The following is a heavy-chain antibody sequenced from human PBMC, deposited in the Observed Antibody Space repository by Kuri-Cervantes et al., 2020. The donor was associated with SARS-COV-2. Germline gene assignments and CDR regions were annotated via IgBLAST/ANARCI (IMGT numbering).Heavy chain of an antibody. CDR2: INHSGST. CDR3: ARGRVLLWFGELFHDYYYGMDV. Sequence: SETLSLTCTVSGGSISSYYWSWIRQPPGKGLEWIGEINHSGSTNYNPSLKSRVTISVDTSKNQFSLKLSSVTAADTAVYYCARGRVLLWFGELFHDYYYGMDVWGQGTTVTVSS. J-gene: IGHJ6*02. CDR1: GGSISSYY. D-gene: IGHD3-10*01. V-gene: IGHV4-34*01.